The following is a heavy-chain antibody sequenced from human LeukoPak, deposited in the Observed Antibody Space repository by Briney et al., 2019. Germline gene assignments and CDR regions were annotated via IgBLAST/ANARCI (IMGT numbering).Heavy chain of an antibody. CDR3: ARTPMVYAPWFDP. J-gene: IGHJ5*02. CDR2: INPNSGGT. CDR1: GYTFTGYY. Sequence: ASVKVSCKASGYTFTGYYMHWVRQAPGQGLEWMGWINPNSGGTNYAQKFQGRVTMTRDTSISTAYMELSRLRSDDTAVYYCARTPMVYAPWFDPWGQGTLVTVSS. V-gene: IGHV1-2*02. D-gene: IGHD2-8*01.